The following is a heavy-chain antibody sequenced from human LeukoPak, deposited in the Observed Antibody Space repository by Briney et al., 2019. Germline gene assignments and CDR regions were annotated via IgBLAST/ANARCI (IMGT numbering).Heavy chain of an antibody. CDR1: GGSISSYY. CDR2: IYTSGST. J-gene: IGHJ3*02. V-gene: IGHV4-4*07. Sequence: SETLSLTCTVSGGSISSYYWSWIRQPAGKGLEWIGRIYTSGSTNYNPSLKSRVTMSVDTSKNQFSLKLSSVTAADTAVYYCARDGVCTNGVCYGNAFDIRGQGTMVTVSS. D-gene: IGHD2-8*01. CDR3: ARDGVCTNGVCYGNAFDI.